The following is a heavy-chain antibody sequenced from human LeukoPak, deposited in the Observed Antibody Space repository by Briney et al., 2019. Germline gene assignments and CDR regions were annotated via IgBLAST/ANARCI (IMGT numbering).Heavy chain of an antibody. D-gene: IGHD1-1*01. Sequence: PSETLSLTCTVSGYSISSGYYWGWIRQPPGKGLEWIGSIYHSGSTYYNPSLKSRVTISVDTSKSQFSLKLNSVTAADTAVYYCGRVTTGTVDHWGQGTLVTVSS. CDR1: GYSISSGYY. V-gene: IGHV4-38-2*02. CDR2: IYHSGST. CDR3: GRVTTGTVDH. J-gene: IGHJ4*02.